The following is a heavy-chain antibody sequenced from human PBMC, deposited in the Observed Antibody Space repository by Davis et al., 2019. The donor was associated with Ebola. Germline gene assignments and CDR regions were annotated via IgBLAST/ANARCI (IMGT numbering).Heavy chain of an antibody. CDR1: GFTFSSYS. V-gene: IGHV3-48*02. Sequence: GESLKISCAASGFTFSSYSMNWVRQAPGKGLEWVSYISSSSSTIYYADSVKGRFTISRDNAKNSLYLQMNSLRDEDTAVYYCARVRESGATIRDYYYGMDVWGQGTTVTVSS. CDR2: ISSSSSTI. J-gene: IGHJ6*02. D-gene: IGHD5-12*01. CDR3: ARVRESGATIRDYYYGMDV.